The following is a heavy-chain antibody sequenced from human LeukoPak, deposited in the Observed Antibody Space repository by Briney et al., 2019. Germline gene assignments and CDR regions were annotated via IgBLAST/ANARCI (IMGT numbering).Heavy chain of an antibody. Sequence: ASVKVSCKASGCTFTNYGISWVRQAPGQGLEWMGWISTYNGDTNYAQKLQGRATMTTDTSTSTASMELRSLRSDDTAVYYCARERGYDSSGYYHDAFDVWGQGTMVTVSS. CDR3: ARERGYDSSGYYHDAFDV. D-gene: IGHD3-22*01. V-gene: IGHV1-18*01. CDR1: GCTFTNYG. J-gene: IGHJ3*01. CDR2: ISTYNGDT.